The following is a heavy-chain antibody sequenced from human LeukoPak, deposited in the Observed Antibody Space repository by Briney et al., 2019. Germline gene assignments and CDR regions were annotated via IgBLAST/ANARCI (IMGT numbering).Heavy chain of an antibody. V-gene: IGHV4-34*01. J-gene: IGHJ4*02. D-gene: IGHD2-15*01. CDR1: GGSFSGYY. CDR3: ARGRRLKEVVAAHLDY. Sequence: SETLSLTCAVYGGSFSGYYWSWIRQPRGKGLEWIGEINHSGSTNYNPSLKSRVTISVDTSKNQFSLKLSSVTAADTAVYYCARGRRLKEVVAAHLDYWGQGTLVTVSS. CDR2: INHSGST.